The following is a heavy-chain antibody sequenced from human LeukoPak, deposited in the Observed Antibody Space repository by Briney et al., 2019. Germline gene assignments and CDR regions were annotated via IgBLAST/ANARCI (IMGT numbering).Heavy chain of an antibody. CDR2: FDPEDGET. Sequence: ASVKVSCKVSGYTLTELSMHWVRQAPGKGLEWMGGFDPEDGETIYAQKFQGRVTMTEDTSTDTAYMELSSLRSEDTAVYYCATGVITMVRGALDYWGQGTPVTVSS. J-gene: IGHJ4*02. D-gene: IGHD3-10*01. V-gene: IGHV1-24*01. CDR3: ATGVITMVRGALDY. CDR1: GYTLTELS.